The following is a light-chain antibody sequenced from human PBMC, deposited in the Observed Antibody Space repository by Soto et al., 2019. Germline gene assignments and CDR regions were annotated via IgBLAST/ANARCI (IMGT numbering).Light chain of an antibody. V-gene: IGLV2-23*02. Sequence: QSVLTQPASVSGSPGQSITISCTGTSSNVGSYDLVSWYQQHPGKAPKLLIYEVTKRPSGVSNRFSGSKSGNTASLTISGLQAEDEADYACCSYAASNTLIFGGGTTVTVL. J-gene: IGLJ2*01. CDR2: EVT. CDR1: SSNVGSYDL. CDR3: CSYAASNTLI.